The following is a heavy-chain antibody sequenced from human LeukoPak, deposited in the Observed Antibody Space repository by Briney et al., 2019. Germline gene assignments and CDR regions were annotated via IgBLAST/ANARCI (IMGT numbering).Heavy chain of an antibody. Sequence: GGSLRLSCAASGFTFSGSAMSWVRQAPGKGLEWVSAISGNGAATFYADSVKGRFTISRDNSKNTLYLQMNSLRAEDTAVYYCAKDGSSRWYYGMDVWGQGTTVTVSS. CDR2: ISGNGAAT. J-gene: IGHJ6*02. D-gene: IGHD6-13*01. CDR1: GFTFSGSA. CDR3: AKDGSSRWYYGMDV. V-gene: IGHV3-23*01.